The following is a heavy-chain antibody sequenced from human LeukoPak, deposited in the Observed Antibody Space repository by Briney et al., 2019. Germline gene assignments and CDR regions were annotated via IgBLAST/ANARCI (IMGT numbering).Heavy chain of an antibody. CDR1: GFTFRNDW. V-gene: IGHV3-21*01. CDR3: ARVSVAGSVIDAFDM. Sequence: PGGSLRLSCATSGFTFRNDWVTWVRQAPGKGLEWVSCISGSSVYRYYADSVKGRFTISRDNAKNSLYLQMNSLRAEDTAVYYCARVSVAGSVIDAFDMWGQGTMVTVSS. CDR2: ISGSSVYR. D-gene: IGHD6-19*01. J-gene: IGHJ3*02.